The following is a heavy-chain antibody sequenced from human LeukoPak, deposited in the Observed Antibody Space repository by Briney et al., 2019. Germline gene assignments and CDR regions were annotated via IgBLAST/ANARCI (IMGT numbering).Heavy chain of an antibody. J-gene: IGHJ6*02. CDR2: IYSGGST. CDR3: ARVPPSSSLGYYGMDV. D-gene: IGHD2-2*01. CDR1: GFTVSSNY. V-gene: IGHV3-66*01. Sequence: GGSLRLSCAASGFTVSSNYMSWVRQAPGKGLEWVSVIYSGGSTYYADSVKGRFTISRDNSKNTLYLQMNSLRAEDTAVYYCARVPPSSSLGYYGMDVWGQGTTVTVSS.